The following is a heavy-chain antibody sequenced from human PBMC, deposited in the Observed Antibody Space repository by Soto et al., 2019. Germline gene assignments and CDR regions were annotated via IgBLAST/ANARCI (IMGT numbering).Heavy chain of an antibody. CDR1: GFTFSSYA. CDR3: AKDQERIMITFGGVIGLDY. CDR2: ISGSGGST. V-gene: IGHV3-23*01. D-gene: IGHD3-16*02. J-gene: IGHJ4*02. Sequence: LRLSCSASGFTFSSYAMSWVRQAPGKGLEWVSAISGSGGSTYYADSVKGRFTISRDNSKNTLYLQMNSLRAEDTAVYYCAKDQERIMITFGGVIGLDYWGQGTLVTVSS.